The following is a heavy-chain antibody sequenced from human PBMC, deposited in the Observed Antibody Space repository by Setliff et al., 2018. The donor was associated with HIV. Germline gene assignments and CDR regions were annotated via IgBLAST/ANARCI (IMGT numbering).Heavy chain of an antibody. J-gene: IGHJ4*02. CDR1: GFTFSSYW. Sequence: GGSLRLSCAASGFTFSSYWMSWVRQAPGKGLEWVSAISSNGGSTYADSVKGRFTISRDNSKNTLYLQMGSLRAEDMAVYYCARRGYCSSTTCYYDYWGQGTLVTVSS. CDR3: ARRGYCSSTTCYYDY. CDR2: ISSNGGST. D-gene: IGHD2-2*01. V-gene: IGHV3-64*02.